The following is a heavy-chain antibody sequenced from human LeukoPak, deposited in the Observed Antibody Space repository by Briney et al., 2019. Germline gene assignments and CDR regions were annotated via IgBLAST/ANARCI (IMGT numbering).Heavy chain of an antibody. J-gene: IGHJ4*02. CDR1: GGSFSGYY. Sequence: SETLSLTCAVYGGSFSGYYWSWIRQPPGKGLEWIGEINHSGSTNYNPSLKSRVTISVDTSKNQFSLKLSSVTAADTAVYYCASETKPYYDFWSGYYKGPFDYWGQGTLVTVSS. CDR3: ASETKPYYDFWSGYYKGPFDY. D-gene: IGHD3-3*01. V-gene: IGHV4-34*01. CDR2: INHSGST.